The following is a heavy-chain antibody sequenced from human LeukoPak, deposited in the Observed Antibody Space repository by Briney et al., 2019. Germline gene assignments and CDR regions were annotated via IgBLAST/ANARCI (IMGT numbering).Heavy chain of an antibody. CDR1: GITFTCNW. J-gene: IGHJ4*02. CDR2: IRSDGSIT. D-gene: IGHD3-10*01. Sequence: PGGSLRLSCSASGITFTCNWHWVRQAPGKGLVWVSLIRSDGSITTYADYVKGRFTIPRVNSKNTLYLQMNSLRAEHTAVYYCAREYRGEYYFAYSGEGTLVTV. V-gene: IGHV3-74*03. CDR3: AREYRGEYYFAY.